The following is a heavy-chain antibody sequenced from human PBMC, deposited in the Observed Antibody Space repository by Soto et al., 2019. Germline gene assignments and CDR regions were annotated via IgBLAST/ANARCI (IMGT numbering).Heavy chain of an antibody. D-gene: IGHD4-17*01. CDR3: ARLDTVTTVTFDY. CDR2: INYRANT. CDR1: GDSISSSSSY. J-gene: IGHJ4*02. Sequence: QLQLQESGPGLVKPWETLSLTCTVSGDSISSSSSYWGWIRQPPGKGLEWIASINYRANTYYNPSLKSRVTISVDTSKNQFSLKVSSMTAADTAVYYCARLDTVTTVTFDYWGQGTLVTVSS. V-gene: IGHV4-39*01.